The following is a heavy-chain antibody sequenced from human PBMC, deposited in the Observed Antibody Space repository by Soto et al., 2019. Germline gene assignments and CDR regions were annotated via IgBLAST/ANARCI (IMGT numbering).Heavy chain of an antibody. CDR2: MNPNSGNT. Sequence: ASVKVSCKASGYTFTSYDINWVRQATGQGLEWMGWMNPNSGNTGYAQKFQGRVTMTRNTSISTAYLELSSLRSEDTAVYYCARGPLDSSPAEVLYYYYYYMDVWGKGTTVTVSS. D-gene: IGHD6-13*01. V-gene: IGHV1-8*01. CDR1: GYTFTSYD. CDR3: ARGPLDSSPAEVLYYYYYYMDV. J-gene: IGHJ6*03.